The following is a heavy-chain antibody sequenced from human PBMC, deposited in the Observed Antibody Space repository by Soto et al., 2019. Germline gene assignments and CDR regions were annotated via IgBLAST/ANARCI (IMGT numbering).Heavy chain of an antibody. Sequence: GGSLRLSCAASGFIFENFGMSWVRQAPGRGLEWISSISGSGFKKYYADSVKGRFTISRDNSKSTVYLELNNLSAEDTAVYHCAKNQGVELVPLATVDWFDPWGQGSVVTVSS. CDR3: AKNQGVELVPLATVDWFDP. CDR1: GFIFENFG. D-gene: IGHD1-26*01. J-gene: IGHJ5*02. V-gene: IGHV3-23*01. CDR2: ISGSGFKK.